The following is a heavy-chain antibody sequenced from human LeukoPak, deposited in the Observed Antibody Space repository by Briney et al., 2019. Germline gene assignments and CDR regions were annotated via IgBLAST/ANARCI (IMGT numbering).Heavy chain of an antibody. V-gene: IGHV3-7*01. Sequence: SGGSLRLSCAASEFSVGSNYMTWVRQAPGKGLEWVANIKQDGSEKYYVDSVKGRFTISRDNAKNSLYLQMNSLRAEDTAVYYCARDLYRIVVVPHYFDYWGQGTLVTVSS. CDR3: ARDLYRIVVVPHYFDY. CDR2: IKQDGSEK. J-gene: IGHJ4*02. CDR1: EFSVGSNY. D-gene: IGHD3-22*01.